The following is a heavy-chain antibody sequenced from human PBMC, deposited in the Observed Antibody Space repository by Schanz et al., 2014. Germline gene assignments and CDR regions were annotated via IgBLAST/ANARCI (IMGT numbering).Heavy chain of an antibody. CDR3: ARDQTPYTNSSDVRYFDD. J-gene: IGHJ4*02. CDR2: ISAYTNNA. CDR1: RYTFNTYG. V-gene: IGHV1-18*01. D-gene: IGHD6-6*01. Sequence: QGQLVQSGPEVKEPGASVKVSCEASRYTFNTYGLNWVRQAPGQGLEWMGWISAYTNNANYAQKVQGRVTMTTDTSTGTAYMDLRSLRSDDTAVYYCARDQTPYTNSSDVRYFDDWGQGSLVTVSS.